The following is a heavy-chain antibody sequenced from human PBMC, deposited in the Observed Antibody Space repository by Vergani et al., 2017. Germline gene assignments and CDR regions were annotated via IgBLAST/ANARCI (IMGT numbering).Heavy chain of an antibody. CDR2: ISYDGTYK. D-gene: IGHD2-2*01. J-gene: IGHJ6*02. Sequence: QVQLVESGGGVVPPGWSLRLSCAASGFTFNTYGFHWVRQAPGKGLEWLSFISYDGTYKYYVDSVKGRFTISRDNSKNTLYLQVNSLGVEDTAVYYCAKDSERWVSRAGMDVWGQGTTVTVSS. CDR1: GFTFNTYG. V-gene: IGHV3-30*18. CDR3: AKDSERWVSRAGMDV.